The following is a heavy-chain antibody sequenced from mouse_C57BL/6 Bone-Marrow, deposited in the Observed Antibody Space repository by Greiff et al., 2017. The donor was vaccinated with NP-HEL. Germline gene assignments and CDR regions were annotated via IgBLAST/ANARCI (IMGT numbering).Heavy chain of an antibody. CDR1: GYAFSSSW. V-gene: IGHV1-82*01. Sequence: QVQLQQSGPELVKPGASVKISCKASGYAFSSSWMNWVKQRPGKGLEWIGRIYPGDGDTNYNGKFKGKATLTADKSSSTAYMQLSSLTSEDSAVYCCARWNYYAIDYWGQGTSVTVSS. CDR2: IYPGDGDT. J-gene: IGHJ4*01. CDR3: ARWNYYAIDY.